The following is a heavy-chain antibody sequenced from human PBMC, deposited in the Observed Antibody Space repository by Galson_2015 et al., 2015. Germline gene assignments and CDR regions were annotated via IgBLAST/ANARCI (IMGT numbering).Heavy chain of an antibody. CDR3: ARNGDYALDS. CDR2: IERKEGT. J-gene: IGHJ4*02. D-gene: IGHD4-17*01. CDR1: GFIVSRNY. Sequence: SLRLSCAASGFIVSRNYMSWARQSPGKGLEWIGEIERKEGTTYNPSLRGRATISVDTSKNHLSLSLTSVTAADTALYYCARNGDYALDSWGQGTLVTVSS. V-gene: IGHV4-4*02.